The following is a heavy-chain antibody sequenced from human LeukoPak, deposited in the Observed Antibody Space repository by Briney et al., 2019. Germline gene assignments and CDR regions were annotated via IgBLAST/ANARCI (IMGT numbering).Heavy chain of an antibody. CDR1: GGSFSGYY. J-gene: IGHJ5*02. D-gene: IGHD3-22*01. Sequence: PSETLSLTCAVYGGSFSGYYWSWIRQPPGKGLEWIGEINHSGSTNYNPSLKSRVTISVDTSKNQFSLKLSSVTAADTAVYYCARHYYDSSGWWFDPWGQGTLVTVSS. CDR3: ARHYYDSSGWWFDP. V-gene: IGHV4-34*01. CDR2: INHSGST.